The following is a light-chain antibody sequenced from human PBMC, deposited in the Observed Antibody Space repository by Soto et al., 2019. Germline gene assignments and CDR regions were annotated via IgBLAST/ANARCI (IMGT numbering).Light chain of an antibody. Sequence: IEMTQSPSALSASAGDRVTITCQASQDIKNYVIWYQQKPGRAPKLLIYDAASLGTGVSSRFSGSGSGTEFTLTISSLQPEDVATYYCQQFDSVPCTFGQGTKLESK. CDR2: DAA. J-gene: IGKJ2*02. CDR3: QQFDSVPCT. V-gene: IGKV1-33*01. CDR1: QDIKNY.